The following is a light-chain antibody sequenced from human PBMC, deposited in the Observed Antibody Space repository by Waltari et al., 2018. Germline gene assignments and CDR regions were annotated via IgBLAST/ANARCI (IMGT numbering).Light chain of an antibody. CDR3: QHHFRLPAT. CDR1: QSISRY. Sequence: LTQSPGTLSLSPGARATLSCRASQSISRYLAWYQQKPGQAPGLLIYGAATRATGIPDRFSGSGSVTDFSLTISGLGPEDSAVYYCQHHFRLPATFGQGTKVEIK. V-gene: IGKV3-20*01. J-gene: IGKJ1*01. CDR2: GAA.